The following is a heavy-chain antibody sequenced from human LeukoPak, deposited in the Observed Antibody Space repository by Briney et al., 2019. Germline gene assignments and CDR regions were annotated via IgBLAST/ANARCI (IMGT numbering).Heavy chain of an antibody. CDR2: IYYSGST. CDR3: ARGVCSGGSCYSWELNWFDP. CDR1: GASVSSESYY. Sequence: SETLSLTCTVAGASVSSESYYWGWIRQPPGKGLEGIGTIYYSGSTYHNPSLKSRVTISVDTSKNQFSLKLSSVTAADTAVYYCARGVCSGGSCYSWELNWFDPWGQGTLVTVSS. D-gene: IGHD2-15*01. V-gene: IGHV4-39*07. J-gene: IGHJ5*02.